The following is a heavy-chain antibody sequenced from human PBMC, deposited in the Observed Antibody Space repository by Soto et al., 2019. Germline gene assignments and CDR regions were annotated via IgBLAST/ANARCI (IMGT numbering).Heavy chain of an antibody. CDR3: AKPVVVDTIYYYYMDV. V-gene: IGHV3-23*01. CDR2: IRGDGSST. Sequence: EVQLLESGGGLVQPGGSLRLSCAASGFKFNSYTMGWVRQAPGKGLVWVSAIRGDGSSTYYADFVKGRFTISRDNSKNRLYLQMNRLRAEDTAVYYCAKPVVVDTIYYYYMDVWGRGTTVTVSS. J-gene: IGHJ6*03. D-gene: IGHD2-15*01. CDR1: GFKFNSYT.